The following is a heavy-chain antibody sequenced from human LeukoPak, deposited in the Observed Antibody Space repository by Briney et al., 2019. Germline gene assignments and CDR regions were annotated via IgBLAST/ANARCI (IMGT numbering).Heavy chain of an antibody. V-gene: IGHV1-69*04. Sequence: ASVKVSCKASGGTFSSYAISWVRQAPGQGLEWMGRIIPILGIANYAQKFQGRVTITADKSTSTAYMELSSLRSEDTAVYYCAREGRITIFGVVIRRAFDIWGQGTMVTVSS. D-gene: IGHD3-3*01. CDR2: IIPILGIA. CDR3: AREGRITIFGVVIRRAFDI. CDR1: GGTFSSYA. J-gene: IGHJ3*02.